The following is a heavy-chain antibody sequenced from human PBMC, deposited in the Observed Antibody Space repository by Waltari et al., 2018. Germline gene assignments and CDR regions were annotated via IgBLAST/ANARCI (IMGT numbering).Heavy chain of an antibody. J-gene: IGHJ3*02. Sequence: QVQLQESGPGLAKSSETLSLTCDVSGYSMRSGYYWGWIRQPPRKGLEWIASIYQSGGSYYNPSRRSRVTISVDTSRNQFSLEMTSVTATDTATYYCVAAKEYYYDGSGDDAFETWGQGTLVTVSS. D-gene: IGHD3-22*01. CDR3: VAAKEYYYDGSGDDAFET. CDR2: IYQSGGS. CDR1: GYSMRSGYY. V-gene: IGHV4-38-2*01.